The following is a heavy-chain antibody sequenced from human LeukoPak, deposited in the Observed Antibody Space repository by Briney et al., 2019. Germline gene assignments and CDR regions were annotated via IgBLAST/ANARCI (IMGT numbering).Heavy chain of an antibody. D-gene: IGHD2-2*01. CDR2: INPNSGAT. CDR1: GYTFIDYY. V-gene: IGHV1-2*02. J-gene: IGHJ4*02. Sequence: ASVKVCCKSSGYTFIDYYIHWVRQAPGQGLEWMGWINPNSGATKYAQKFQGRVSMTRDTSINTAYMELTNLRSDDTAIFYCARVKKLMPEFEFWGQGTLVTVSS. CDR3: ARVKKLMPEFEF.